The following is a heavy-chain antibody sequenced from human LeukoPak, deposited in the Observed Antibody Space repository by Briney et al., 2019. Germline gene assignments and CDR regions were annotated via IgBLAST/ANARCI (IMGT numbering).Heavy chain of an antibody. V-gene: IGHV4-31*03. CDR2: IYYSGST. Sequence: SQTLSLTCTVSGGSISSGGYYWSWIRQHPGKGLEWIGYIYYSGSTYYNPSLKSRVTISVDTSKNQFSLKLSSVTAADTAVYYCARDKLWFGELEGSSGRGFDPWGQGTLVTVSS. CDR1: GGSISSGGYY. D-gene: IGHD3-10*01. CDR3: ARDKLWFGELEGSSGRGFDP. J-gene: IGHJ5*02.